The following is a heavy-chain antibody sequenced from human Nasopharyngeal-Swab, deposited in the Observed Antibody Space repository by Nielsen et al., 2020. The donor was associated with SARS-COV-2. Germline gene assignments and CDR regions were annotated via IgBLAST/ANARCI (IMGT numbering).Heavy chain of an antibody. J-gene: IGHJ6*02. V-gene: IGHV3-9*03. CDR3: AKDESGGLYYYGMDV. D-gene: IGHD1-26*01. CDR1: GFAFSTYA. CDR2: ISWNSGSI. Sequence: SLKISCAASGFAFSTYAMHWVRQAPGKGLEWVSGISWNSGSIGYADSVKGRFTISRDNAKNSLYLQMNSLRAEDMALYYCAKDESGGLYYYGMDVWGQGTTVTVSS.